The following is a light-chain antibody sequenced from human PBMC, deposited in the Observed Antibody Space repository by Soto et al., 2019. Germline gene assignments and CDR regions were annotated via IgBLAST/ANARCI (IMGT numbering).Light chain of an antibody. J-gene: IGLJ1*01. CDR3: QSYDSSLTGSI. V-gene: IGLV1-40*01. CDR2: GNT. CDR1: SSNLGPGFD. Sequence: QSVLTQPPSVSGAPGQTVTISCTGSSSNLGPGFDVHWYQHVPRKAPKLVLYGNTIRPSGVPDRFSGSKSGSSASLAITGLQAEDEADYYCQSYDSSLTGSIFGTGTKLTVL.